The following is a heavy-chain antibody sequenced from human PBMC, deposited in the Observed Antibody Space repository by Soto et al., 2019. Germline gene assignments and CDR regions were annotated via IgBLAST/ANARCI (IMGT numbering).Heavy chain of an antibody. D-gene: IGHD2-2*01. CDR3: ARVGLVVPAAVRGWYYGVDV. Sequence: TFTSYAMHWVRQAPGQRLEWMGWINAGNGNTKYSQKFQGRVTITRDTSASTAYMELSSLRSEDTAVYYCARVGLVVPAAVRGWYYGVDVWGQGTTVTVSS. CDR2: INAGNGNT. J-gene: IGHJ6*02. CDR1: TFTSYA. V-gene: IGHV1-3*01.